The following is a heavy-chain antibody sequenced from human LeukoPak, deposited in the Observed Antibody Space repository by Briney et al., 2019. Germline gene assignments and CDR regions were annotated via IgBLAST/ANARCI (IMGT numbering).Heavy chain of an antibody. V-gene: IGHV1-8*01. CDR3: ARGRPRVYCSSTSCSYNWFDP. CDR1: GYTFTSYD. CDR2: MNPNSGNT. Sequence: ASVTVSCTASGYTFTSYDINWVRQATGQGLEWMGWMNPNSGNTGYAQKFQGRVTMTRNTSISTAYMELSSLRSEDTAVYYCARGRPRVYCSSTSCSYNWFDPWGQGTLVTVSS. D-gene: IGHD2-2*01. J-gene: IGHJ5*02.